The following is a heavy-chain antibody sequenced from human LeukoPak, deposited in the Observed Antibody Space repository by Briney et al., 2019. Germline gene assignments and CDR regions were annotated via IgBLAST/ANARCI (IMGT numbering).Heavy chain of an antibody. CDR2: IFDSGST. J-gene: IGHJ3*02. Sequence: SETLSLTCSVSGDSISPNFWTWIRQPPRKGLEWIGYIFDSGSTNYNPSLKSRVTISLDTSKNQFSLKLDSVTAADTAVYFCARDPYGPPDAFDIWGQGTTVTVSS. CDR3: ARDPYGPPDAFDI. D-gene: IGHD3-10*01. V-gene: IGHV4-59*01. CDR1: GDSISPNF.